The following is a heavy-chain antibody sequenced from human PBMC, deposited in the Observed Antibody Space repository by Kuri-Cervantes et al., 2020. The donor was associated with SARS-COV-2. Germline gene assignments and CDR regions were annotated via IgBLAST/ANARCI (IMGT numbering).Heavy chain of an antibody. Sequence: GGSLRLSCAASGFTFSSYAMHWVRQASGKGLEWVGRVRGKANNYATAYAASVKGRLTISRDDSKNMAYLQMNSLKTEDTAVYYCTTLIDYWGQGALVTVSS. CDR1: GFTFSSYA. V-gene: IGHV3-73*01. J-gene: IGHJ4*02. CDR2: VRGKANNYAT. CDR3: TTLIDY.